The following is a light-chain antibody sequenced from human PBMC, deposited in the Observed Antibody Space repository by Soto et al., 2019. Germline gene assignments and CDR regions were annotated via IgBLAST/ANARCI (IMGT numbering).Light chain of an antibody. CDR3: SSYTSSSSLDV. Sequence: QSVLTQPPSASGSPGQSVTISCTGTSSDVGAYNYVSWYQQHPGKAPKLMIYEVSKRPSGVSNRFSGSKSGNTASLTISGLQAEDEADYYCSSYTSSSSLDVFGTGTKLTVL. CDR2: EVS. CDR1: SSDVGAYNY. J-gene: IGLJ1*01. V-gene: IGLV2-14*01.